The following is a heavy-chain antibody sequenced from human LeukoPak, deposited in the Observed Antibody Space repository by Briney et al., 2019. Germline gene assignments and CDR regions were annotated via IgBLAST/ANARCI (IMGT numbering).Heavy chain of an antibody. CDR2: IIPIFGTA. CDR3: ATDVQNDYGDGGFFGVDY. CDR1: GGTFSSYA. J-gene: IGHJ4*02. D-gene: IGHD4-17*01. Sequence: SVKVSCKASGGTFSSYAISWVRQAPGQGLEWMGGIIPIFGTANYAQKFQGRVTMTRDTSISTAYMELSRLRSDDTAVYYCATDVQNDYGDGGFFGVDYWGQGTLVTVSS. V-gene: IGHV1-69*05.